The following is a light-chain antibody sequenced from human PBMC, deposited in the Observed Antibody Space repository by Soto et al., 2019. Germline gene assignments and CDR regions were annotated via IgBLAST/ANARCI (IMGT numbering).Light chain of an antibody. J-gene: IGKJ5*01. CDR1: QSIRTY. V-gene: IGKV1-39*01. Sequence: DIQMTQSPSSLAASEGDRVTIICRASQSIRTYLNWYQQKPGKAPKLLIYDASSLESGVASRFSGSGSGTEFTLTISSLQPEDFATYYCQQSYDTPTFGQGTRLEIK. CDR3: QQSYDTPT. CDR2: DAS.